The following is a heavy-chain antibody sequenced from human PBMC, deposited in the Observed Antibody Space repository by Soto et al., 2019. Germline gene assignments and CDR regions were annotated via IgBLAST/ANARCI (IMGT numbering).Heavy chain of an antibody. CDR2: IVPSVDTT. CDR3: ARCPEPPDTADPYAVDV. Sequence: QVQLVQSGTEVKKPGASVKVSCKASGGTFSRSGFHWVRQAPGQGLEWMGMIVPSVDTTNYAQKCQARVTVSADQVTSTVYMELRSLRSEDTSVYYCARCPEPPDTADPYAVDVWGQGTRVIVSS. J-gene: IGHJ6*02. D-gene: IGHD5-18*01. V-gene: IGHV1-69*18. CDR1: GGTFSRSG.